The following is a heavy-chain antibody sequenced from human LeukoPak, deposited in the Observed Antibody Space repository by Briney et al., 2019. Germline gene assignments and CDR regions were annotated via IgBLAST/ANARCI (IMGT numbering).Heavy chain of an antibody. CDR1: GGSVSSGSYY. CDR2: IYYSGST. J-gene: IGHJ4*02. V-gene: IGHV4-61*01. D-gene: IGHD5-24*01. CDR3: VRSRDGYTFDY. Sequence: SETLSLTCIVSGGSVSSGSYYWSWIRQPPGKGLEWIGYIYYSGSTNYNPSLKSRVTISLDTSKNQFSLKLSSVTAADTAVYYCVRSRDGYTFDYWGEGTLVTVSS.